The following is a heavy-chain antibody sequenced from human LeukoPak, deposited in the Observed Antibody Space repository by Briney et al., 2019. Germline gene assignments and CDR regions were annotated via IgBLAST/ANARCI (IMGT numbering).Heavy chain of an antibody. CDR1: GYTFTSYG. CDR2: ISAYNGNT. CDR3: ARDPQPYSSGAIDY. Sequence: GASVTVSCKASGYTFTSYGISWVRQAPGQGLEWMGWISAYNGNTNYAQKLQGRVTMTTDTSTSTAYMELRSLRSDDTAVYYCARDPQPYSSGAIDYWGQGTLVTVSS. J-gene: IGHJ4*02. V-gene: IGHV1-18*01. D-gene: IGHD6-25*01.